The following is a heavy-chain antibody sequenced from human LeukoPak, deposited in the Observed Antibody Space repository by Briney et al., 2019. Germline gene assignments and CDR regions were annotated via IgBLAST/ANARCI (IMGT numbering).Heavy chain of an antibody. CDR2: ISAYNGNT. Sequence: ASVKVSCKASGYTFTSYGISWVRQAPGQGLEWMGWISAYNGNTNYAQKLQGRVTMTTDTSTSTAYMELRSLTSDDTALYYCARDAARVTTAGGPVYWGQGTPVTVSS. CDR1: GYTFTSYG. J-gene: IGHJ4*02. D-gene: IGHD6-13*01. V-gene: IGHV1-18*01. CDR3: ARDAARVTTAGGPVY.